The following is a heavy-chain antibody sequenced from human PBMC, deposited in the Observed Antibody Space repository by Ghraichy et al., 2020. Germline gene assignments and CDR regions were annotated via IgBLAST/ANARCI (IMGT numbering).Heavy chain of an antibody. J-gene: IGHJ3*02. CDR3: ARAGIAVAGPGHDAFDI. CDR1: GFTFSSYA. Sequence: GGSLRLSCAASGFTFSSYAMHWVRQAPGKGLEWVAVISYDGSNKYYADSVKGRFTISRDNSKNTLYLQMNSLRAEDTAVYYCARAGIAVAGPGHDAFDIWGQGTMVTVSS. D-gene: IGHD6-19*01. V-gene: IGHV3-30-3*01. CDR2: ISYDGSNK.